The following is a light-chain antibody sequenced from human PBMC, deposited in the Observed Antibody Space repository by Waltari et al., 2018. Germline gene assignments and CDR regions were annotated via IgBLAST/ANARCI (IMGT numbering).Light chain of an antibody. Sequence: HSALTQPASVSGSPGPSITIPCTGTSSDIGFYTFVSWYQQHPGKAPKVIIYHVSNRPSWVSNLFSCSKCGNTASLTISGLQPEDEADYYCASETSTTTLYVFGSGTKVTVL. V-gene: IGLV2-14*03. CDR2: HVS. J-gene: IGLJ1*01. CDR1: SSDIGFYTF. CDR3: ASETSTTTLYV.